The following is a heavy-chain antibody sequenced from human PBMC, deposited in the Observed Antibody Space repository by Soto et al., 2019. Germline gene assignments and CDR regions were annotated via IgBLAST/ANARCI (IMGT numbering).Heavy chain of an antibody. CDR1: GFTFSTYV. J-gene: IGHJ4*02. CDR3: AKVPAPYRYYFDY. V-gene: IGHV3-23*01. D-gene: IGHD3-16*02. Sequence: EVQVLESGGGLVQPGGSLRLSCATSGFTFSTYVMAWVRQAPGKGLEWVSMISDSGDTTYYADSVKGRFTISRDNSKNTVFLQMTSLTAEDTGIYFCAKVPAPYRYYFDYWGQGTLVTVSS. CDR2: ISDSGDTT.